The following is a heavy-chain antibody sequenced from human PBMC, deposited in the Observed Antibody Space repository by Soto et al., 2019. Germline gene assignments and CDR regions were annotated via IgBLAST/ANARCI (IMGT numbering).Heavy chain of an antibody. Sequence: TSETLSLTCTVSGGSISSGGYYWSWIRQHPGKGLEWIGYIYYSGSTYYNPSLKSRVTISVDTSKNQFSLKLSSVTAADTAVYYCARMYYYDSSGYYYFDYWGQGTLVTVSS. CDR1: GGSISSGGYY. D-gene: IGHD3-22*01. V-gene: IGHV4-31*03. CDR3: ARMYYYDSSGYYYFDY. J-gene: IGHJ4*02. CDR2: IYYSGST.